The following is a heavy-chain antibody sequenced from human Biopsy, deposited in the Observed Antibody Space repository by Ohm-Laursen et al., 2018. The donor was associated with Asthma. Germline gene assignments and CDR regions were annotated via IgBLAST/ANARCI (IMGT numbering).Heavy chain of an antibody. D-gene: IGHD3-22*01. Sequence: RSLRLSCAASGFVFSQCGMHWVRQGPGKGLEWVALVSSDGHNKYYEDSVKGRFTISRDNSRKRLYLQINRLTVEDSAVYFCARQSGQDYGDSSGFDTWGQGTKVAVSS. CDR3: ARQSGQDYGDSSGFDT. CDR1: GFVFSQCG. V-gene: IGHV3-30*03. J-gene: IGHJ3*02. CDR2: VSSDGHNK.